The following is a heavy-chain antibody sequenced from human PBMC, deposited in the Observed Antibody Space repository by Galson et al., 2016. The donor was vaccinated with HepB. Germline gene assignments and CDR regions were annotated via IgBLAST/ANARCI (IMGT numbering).Heavy chain of an antibody. J-gene: IGHJ5*02. CDR2: IYWDDDK. CDR1: GFSLNTGGMA. Sequence: PALVKPTQTLTLTCTFSGFSLNTGGMAVGWIRQPPGKALEWLALIYWDDDKRYSPSLTDRLTITKDTSKNEVVLTMTNMDPVDTATYYCARIRSGWSSGSYSNWFDPWGQGTLVTVSS. V-gene: IGHV2-5*02. D-gene: IGHD1-26*01. CDR3: ARIRSGWSSGSYSNWFDP.